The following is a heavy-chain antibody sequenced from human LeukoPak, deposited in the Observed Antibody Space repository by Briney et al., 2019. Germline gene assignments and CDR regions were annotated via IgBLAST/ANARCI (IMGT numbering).Heavy chain of an antibody. D-gene: IGHD3-16*02. CDR1: GYTFTDYY. CDR3: ATGVWGSYRYTIDY. CDR2: VDPEDGET. V-gene: IGHV1-69-2*01. J-gene: IGHJ4*02. Sequence: ASVKVSCKXSGYTFTDYYMHWVQQAPRKGLEWMGLVDPEDGETIYAEKFQGRVTITADTSTDTAYMELSSLRSEDTAVYYCATGVWGSYRYTIDYWGQGTQVTVSS.